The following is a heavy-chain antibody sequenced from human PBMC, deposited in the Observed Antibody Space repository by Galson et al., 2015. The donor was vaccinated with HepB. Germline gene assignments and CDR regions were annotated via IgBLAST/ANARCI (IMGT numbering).Heavy chain of an antibody. J-gene: IGHJ6*02. CDR2: INAGDGNT. V-gene: IGHV1-3*01. CDR1: GYTFTNYA. CDR3: AREEWVFEYFYYYGMDV. Sequence: SVKVSCKASGYTFTNYAIHWVRQAPGQGLEWMGWINAGDGNTKYSQKFQGRVTITRDTSASTAYMELNSLRSEDTAVYYCAREEWVFEYFYYYGMDVWGQGATVTVS. D-gene: IGHD3-3*01.